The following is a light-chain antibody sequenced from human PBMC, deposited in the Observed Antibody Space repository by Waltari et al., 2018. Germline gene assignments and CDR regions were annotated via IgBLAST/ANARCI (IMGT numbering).Light chain of an antibody. CDR3: SSYTSSSRCV. CDR2: EVS. CDR1: SSDVGGYNY. J-gene: IGLJ2*01. Sequence: QSALTQPASVSGSPGQSITISCTGTSSDVGGYNYVSWYQQHPGKAPKLMIYEVSNRPSGVSNRFSGSKSGNTASLTISGLQAEDEADYYCSSYTSSSRCVFGGGTKLTVL. V-gene: IGLV2-14*01.